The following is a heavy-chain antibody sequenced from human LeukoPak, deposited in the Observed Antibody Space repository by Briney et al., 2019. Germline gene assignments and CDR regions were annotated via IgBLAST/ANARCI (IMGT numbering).Heavy chain of an antibody. CDR1: GFTFSSHG. D-gene: IGHD2-2*01. V-gene: IGHV3-23*01. CDR3: AKDKLPAAD. CDR2: ISGSGVIT. Sequence: GGSLRLSCAASGFTFSSHGMNWVRQAPGKGLEWVSGISGSGVITYYADSVKGRFTISRDNSKNTLDLQMNSLRAEDTAVYYCAKDKLPAADWGQGTLVTVSS. J-gene: IGHJ4*02.